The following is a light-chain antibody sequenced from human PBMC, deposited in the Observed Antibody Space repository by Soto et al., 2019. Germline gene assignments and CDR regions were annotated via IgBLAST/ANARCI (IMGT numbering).Light chain of an antibody. Sequence: EIVMTQSPATLSVSPGERATLSCRASQTVSSNLAWYQQKPGQAPRLLIYGGSTRATGLPARFSGSGSGTEFTLTISSLQSEDFAVYYCQQYNNWPLTFGQGTKVEIK. CDR1: QTVSSN. CDR2: GGS. CDR3: QQYNNWPLT. V-gene: IGKV3-15*01. J-gene: IGKJ1*01.